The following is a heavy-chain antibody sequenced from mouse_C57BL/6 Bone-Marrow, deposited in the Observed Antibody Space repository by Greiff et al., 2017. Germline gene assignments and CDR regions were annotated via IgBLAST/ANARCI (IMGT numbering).Heavy chain of an antibody. CDR3: ARSLDGYTFDY. J-gene: IGHJ2*01. Sequence: EVQLQQSGPELVKPGASVKIPCKASGYTFTDYNMDWVKQSHGKSLEWIGDINPNNGGTIYNQKFKGKATLTVDTSTSTAYMELRSLTSEDTAVYYCARSLDGYTFDYWGQGTTLTVSS. D-gene: IGHD2-3*01. CDR2: INPNNGGT. V-gene: IGHV1-18*01. CDR1: GYTFTDYN.